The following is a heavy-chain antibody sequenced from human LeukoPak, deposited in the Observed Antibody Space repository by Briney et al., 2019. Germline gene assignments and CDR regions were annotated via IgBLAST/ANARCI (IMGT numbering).Heavy chain of an antibody. J-gene: IGHJ4*02. CDR3: ARAPRAYSGYDYNKPYYFDY. CDR2: IYYSGST. CDR1: GGSISSSSYY. V-gene: IGHV4-39*07. D-gene: IGHD5-12*01. Sequence: PSETLSLTCTVSGGSISSSSYYWGWIRQPPGKGLEWIGSIYYSGSTYYNPSLKSRVTISVDTSKNQFSLKLSSVTAADTAVYYCARAPRAYSGYDYNKPYYFDYWGQGTLVTVSS.